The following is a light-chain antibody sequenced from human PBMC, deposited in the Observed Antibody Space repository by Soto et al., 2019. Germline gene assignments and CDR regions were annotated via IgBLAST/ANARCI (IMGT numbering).Light chain of an antibody. J-gene: IGKJ3*01. CDR2: DAS. V-gene: IGKV1-33*01. Sequence: DSQLTQSPSSLSASIGDRVTIACQASQDISNHLNWYQLKPGKAPKLLIYDASQLEGGVPSRFIGSGSGTHFSFTISSLQPDXFAXXXXXXXXXXPSFTFGPGTIVDIK. CDR3: XXXXXXPSFT. CDR1: QDISNH.